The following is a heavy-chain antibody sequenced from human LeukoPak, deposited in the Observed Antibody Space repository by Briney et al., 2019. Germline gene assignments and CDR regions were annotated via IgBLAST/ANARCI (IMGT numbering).Heavy chain of an antibody. CDR1: GFTFSSYA. J-gene: IGHJ4*02. V-gene: IGHV3-23*01. D-gene: IGHD1-26*01. CDR3: ARDLSGGSLYYFDY. CDR2: ISGSGGST. Sequence: GGSLRLSCAASGFTFSSYAMSWVRQAPGKGLEWVSAISGSGGSTYYADSVKGRFTISRDNSKNTLYLQMNSLRAEDTAVYYCARDLSGGSLYYFDYWGQGTLVTVSS.